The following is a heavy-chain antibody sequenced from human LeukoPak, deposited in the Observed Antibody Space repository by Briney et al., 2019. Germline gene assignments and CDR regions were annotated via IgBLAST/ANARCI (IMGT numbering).Heavy chain of an antibody. J-gene: IGHJ4*02. CDR1: GFTFSSYG. Sequence: SGGSLRLSCAASGFTFSSYGMHWVRQAPGKGLEWVAFIRYDGSNKYYADSVKGRFTISRDNSKNTLYLQMNSLRAEDTAVYYCAKDTRVSSWYSFDYWGQGTLVTVSS. D-gene: IGHD6-13*01. V-gene: IGHV3-30*02. CDR3: AKDTRVSSWYSFDY. CDR2: IRYDGSNK.